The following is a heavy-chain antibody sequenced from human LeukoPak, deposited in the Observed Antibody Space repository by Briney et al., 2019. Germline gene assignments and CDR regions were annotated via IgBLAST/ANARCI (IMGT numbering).Heavy chain of an antibody. Sequence: PGGSLRLSCAASGFTFDDYAMHWVRQAPGKGLEWVSGISWNSGSIGYADSVKGRFTISRDDAKNSLYLQMNSLKAEDTALYYCAKDRVVITMEYYFDYWGQGTLVTVSS. CDR2: ISWNSGSI. D-gene: IGHD3-22*01. V-gene: IGHV3-9*01. CDR1: GFTFDDYA. J-gene: IGHJ4*02. CDR3: AKDRVVITMEYYFDY.